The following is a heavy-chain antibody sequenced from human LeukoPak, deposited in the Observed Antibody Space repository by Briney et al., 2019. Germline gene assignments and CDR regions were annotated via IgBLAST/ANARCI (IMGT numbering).Heavy chain of an antibody. CDR2: IIPILGIA. CDR3: ASFSTVTEYDY. V-gene: IGHV1-69*04. D-gene: IGHD4-17*01. Sequence: EASVKVSCKASGGTFSSYAISWVRQAPGQGLEWMGRIIPILGIANYAQKFQGRVTITADKSTSTAYMELSSLRSEDTDVYYCASFSTVTEYDYRGQGALVTVSS. J-gene: IGHJ4*02. CDR1: GGTFSSYA.